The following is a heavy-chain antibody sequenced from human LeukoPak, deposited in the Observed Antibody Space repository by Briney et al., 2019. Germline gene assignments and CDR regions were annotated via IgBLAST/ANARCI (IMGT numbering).Heavy chain of an antibody. D-gene: IGHD1-14*01. CDR2: IKPDGSET. CDR3: ARAITDFDY. V-gene: IGHV3-7*01. J-gene: IGHJ4*02. CDR1: GFNFNTYW. Sequence: GGSLRLSCAASGFNFNTYWMSWVRQAPGKGLEWVANIKPDGSETNYVDSVKGRFTISRDNAKRSLYLQMNSLRVEDTAVYYCARAITDFDYWGQGTLVTVAS.